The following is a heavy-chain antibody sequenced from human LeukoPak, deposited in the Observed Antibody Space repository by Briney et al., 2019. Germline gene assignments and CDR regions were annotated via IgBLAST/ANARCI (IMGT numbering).Heavy chain of an antibody. D-gene: IGHD5-12*01. CDR3: ARESGYVTDPDYYYGMDV. V-gene: IGHV4-59*01. CDR2: VYHTGST. CDR1: GDSITNYY. Sequence: SETLSLTCSVSGDSITNYYWSWIRQPPGQGLEWIGYVYHTGSTNYNPSLKSRVTMLMDTSKSQFSLKLSSVTTADTAVYYCARESGYVTDPDYYYGMDVWGQGATVTVSS. J-gene: IGHJ6*02.